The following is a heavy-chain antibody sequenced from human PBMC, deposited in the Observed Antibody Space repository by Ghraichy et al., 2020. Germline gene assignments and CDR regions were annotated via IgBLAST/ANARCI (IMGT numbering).Heavy chain of an antibody. D-gene: IGHD3-10*01. CDR2: INHSGST. V-gene: IGHV4-34*01. CDR3: ARQLYGSGSYAYYFDY. J-gene: IGHJ4*02. Sequence: SETLSLTCAVYGGSFSGYYWSWIRQPPGKGLEWIGEINHSGSTNYNPSLKSRVTISVDTSKNQFSLKLSSVTAADTAVYYCARQLYGSGSYAYYFDYWGQGTLVTVSS. CDR1: GGSFSGYY.